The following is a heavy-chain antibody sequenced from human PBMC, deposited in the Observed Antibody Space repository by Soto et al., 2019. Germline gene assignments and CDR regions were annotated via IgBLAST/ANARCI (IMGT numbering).Heavy chain of an antibody. Sequence: QLQLQESGPGLVKPSETLSLTCTVSGGSISSSSYYWGWIRQPPGKGLEWIGSIYYSGSTYYNPSLKSRVTISVDTSKNQFSLKLSSVTAADTAVYYCARGAARPCGGSCYSGVGWFDPWGQGTLFTVSS. J-gene: IGHJ5*02. CDR2: IYYSGST. V-gene: IGHV4-39*01. CDR1: GGSISSSSYY. CDR3: ARGAARPCGGSCYSGVGWFDP. D-gene: IGHD2-15*01.